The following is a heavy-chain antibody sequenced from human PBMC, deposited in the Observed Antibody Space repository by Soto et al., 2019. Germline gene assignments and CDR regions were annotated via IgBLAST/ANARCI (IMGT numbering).Heavy chain of an antibody. D-gene: IGHD6-6*01. CDR2: MNPNSGNT. CDR1: GYTFTSYD. CDR3: ARVPTKPSIAARRAQYYFDY. Sequence: ASVKVSCKASGYTFTSYDINWVRQATGQGLEWMGWMNPNSGNTGYAQRFQGRVTMTRNTSISTAYMELSSLRSEDTAVYYCARVPTKPSIAARRAQYYFDYWGQGTLVTVSS. V-gene: IGHV1-8*01. J-gene: IGHJ4*02.